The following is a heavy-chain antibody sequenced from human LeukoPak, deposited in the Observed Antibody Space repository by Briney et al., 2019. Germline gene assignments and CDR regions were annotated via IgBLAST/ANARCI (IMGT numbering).Heavy chain of an antibody. J-gene: IGHJ5*02. D-gene: IGHD2-2*01. CDR3: ARDTRLGVVPAAIHGYNWFDI. CDR1: GFTFSSYG. V-gene: IGHV3-33*01. Sequence: GGSLRLSCAASGFTFSSYGRHWVRQAPGKGLEWVAIIWYDGGNKDYADSVKGRFTISRDNSKNTLYLQMNSLRAEDTAVYYCARDTRLGVVPAAIHGYNWFDIWGQGTLVTVSS. CDR2: IWYDGGNK.